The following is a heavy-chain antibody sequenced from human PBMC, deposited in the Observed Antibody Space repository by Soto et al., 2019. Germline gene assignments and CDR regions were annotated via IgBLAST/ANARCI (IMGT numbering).Heavy chain of an antibody. J-gene: IGHJ6*02. Sequence: QVQLVQSGAEVKKPGASVKVSCKASGYTFINHGLSWVRQAPGQGLEWMGGIIPVFGIISHAQNFQGRVTITADESTSTAYMELSSLRSEDTAVYSCAGGRIVVAGSSAYYSMDVWGQGTTVTVSS. CDR2: IIPVFGII. CDR3: AGGRIVVAGSSAYYSMDV. CDR1: GYTFINHG. V-gene: IGHV1-69*13. D-gene: IGHD6-19*01.